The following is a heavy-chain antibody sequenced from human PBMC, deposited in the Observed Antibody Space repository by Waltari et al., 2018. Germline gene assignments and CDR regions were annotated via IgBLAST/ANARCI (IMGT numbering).Heavy chain of an antibody. CDR2: IYYSGGA. CDR1: GGSISSSSYY. CDR3: ARQTVFWSGYCDY. V-gene: IGHV4-39*01. Sequence: QLQLQESGPGLVKPSETLSLTCTVSGGSISSSSYYWGWIRQPPGKGLEWIGSIYYSGGAYYNPSLKSRVTISVDTSKNQFSLKLSSVTAADTAVYYCARQTVFWSGYCDYWGQGTLVTVSS. J-gene: IGHJ4*02. D-gene: IGHD3-3*01.